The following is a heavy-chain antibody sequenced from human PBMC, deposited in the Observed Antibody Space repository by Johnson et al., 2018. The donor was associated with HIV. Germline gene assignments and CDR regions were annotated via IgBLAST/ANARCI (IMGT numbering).Heavy chain of an antibody. J-gene: IGHJ3*02. D-gene: IGHD6-13*01. CDR1: GFTFNDYY. Sequence: QMMLVESGGGLVEPGGSLRLSCAASGFTFNDYYMTWIRQAPGKGLEWISYISNSGSTADYADSVKGRFTISRDNTKSSLYRQMNRLRAEDTAVYYCAREATYSSSWYHDVFDIWGQGTMVTVSS. CDR3: AREATYSSSWYHDVFDI. CDR2: ISNSGSTA. V-gene: IGHV3-11*04.